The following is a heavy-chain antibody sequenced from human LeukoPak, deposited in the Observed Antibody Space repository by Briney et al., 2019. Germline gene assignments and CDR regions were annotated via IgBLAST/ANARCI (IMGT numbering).Heavy chain of an antibody. Sequence: SGGSLRLSCAASGFTFGYFAMSWVRQAPGKGLEWVSSISGSGGATYYVDSVKGRFTISRDNSKNTLYLQMNSLRAEDTAVYYCAKTPYSSDWYGYWFDPWGQGTLVTVSS. CDR2: ISGSGGAT. V-gene: IGHV3-23*01. CDR1: GFTFGYFA. CDR3: AKTPYSSDWYGYWFDP. J-gene: IGHJ5*02. D-gene: IGHD6-13*01.